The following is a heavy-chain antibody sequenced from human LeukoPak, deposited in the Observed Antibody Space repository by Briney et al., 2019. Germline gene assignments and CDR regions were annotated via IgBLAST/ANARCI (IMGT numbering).Heavy chain of an antibody. CDR3: ARDLKNPERRAYYDFWSGSNRNGMDV. CDR1: RYIFTSYY. V-gene: IGHV1-46*01. J-gene: IGHJ6*02. Sequence: VASVKVSCKASRYIFTSYYMHWVRQAPGQGLEWMGIINPSGGSTSYAQKFQGRVTMTRDTSTSTVYMELSSLRSEDTAVYYCARDLKNPERRAYYDFWSGSNRNGMDVWGQGTTVTVSS. CDR2: INPSGGST. D-gene: IGHD3-3*01.